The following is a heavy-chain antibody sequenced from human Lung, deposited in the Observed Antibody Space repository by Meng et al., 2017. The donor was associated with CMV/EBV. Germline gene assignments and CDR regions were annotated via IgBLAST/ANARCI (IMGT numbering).Heavy chain of an antibody. Sequence: GGSLRLSCAASGFTFSSYSMNWVRQAPGKGLEWVSPISSSSSYIYYADSVKGRFTISRDNAKNSLYLQMNSLRAEDTAVYYCALSDDFWSGFRLGPFDYWGQGTLVTFSS. CDR2: ISSSSSYI. V-gene: IGHV3-21*01. J-gene: IGHJ4*02. D-gene: IGHD3-3*01. CDR3: ALSDDFWSGFRLGPFDY. CDR1: GFTFSSYS.